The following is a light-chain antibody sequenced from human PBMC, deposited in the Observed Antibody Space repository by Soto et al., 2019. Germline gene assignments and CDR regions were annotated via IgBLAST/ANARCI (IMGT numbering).Light chain of an antibody. CDR3: QQHNNWSWT. Sequence: EIVLTQSPATLSLSPGERATLSCRASQSVSSYLAWYQQKPGQAPRLLIYDASNRATGIPARFSGSGSGTDFTLTISSLEPEDFAVYYCQQHNNWSWTFGQGTKVEIK. V-gene: IGKV3-11*01. CDR1: QSVSSY. CDR2: DAS. J-gene: IGKJ1*01.